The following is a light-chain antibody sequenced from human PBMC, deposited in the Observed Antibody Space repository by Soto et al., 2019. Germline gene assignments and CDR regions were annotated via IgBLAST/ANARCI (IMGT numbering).Light chain of an antibody. CDR1: QSVGSSY. CDR3: QQYIRWPLT. Sequence: EIVLTQSPGTLSLSPGERATLSCRASQSVGSSYLAWYQQKPGQAPRLLICGASTRATGTPARFSGSGSGTEFSLTISSLQSEDFAVYYCQQYIRWPLTFGGGTKVDIK. CDR2: GAS. V-gene: IGKV3-15*01. J-gene: IGKJ4*01.